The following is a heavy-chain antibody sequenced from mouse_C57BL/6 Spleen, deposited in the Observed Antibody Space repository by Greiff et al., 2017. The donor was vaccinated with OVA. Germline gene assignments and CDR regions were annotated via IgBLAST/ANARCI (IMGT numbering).Heavy chain of an antibody. V-gene: IGHV3-1*01. Sequence: VQLKESGPGMVKPSQSLSLTCTVTGYSITSGYDWHWIRHFPGNKLEWMGYISYSGSTNYNPSLKSRISITHDTSKNHFFLKLNSVTTEDTATYYCAREGLTGTFDYWGQGTTLTVSS. J-gene: IGHJ2*01. CDR3: AREGLTGTFDY. CDR2: ISYSGST. CDR1: GYSITSGYD. D-gene: IGHD4-1*01.